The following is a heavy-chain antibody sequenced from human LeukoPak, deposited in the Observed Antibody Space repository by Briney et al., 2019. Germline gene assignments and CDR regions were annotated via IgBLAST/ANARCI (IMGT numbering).Heavy chain of an antibody. CDR2: INPNSGGT. V-gene: IGHV1-2*02. CDR1: GYTFTGYY. J-gene: IGHJ4*02. CDR3: ARVDIAARVPDY. D-gene: IGHD6-6*01. Sequence: ASVKVSCKASGYTFTGYYMRWVRQAPGQGLEWMGWINPNSGGTNYAQKFQGRVTMTRDTSISTAYMELSRLRSDDTAVYYCARVDIAARVPDYWGQGTLVTVSS.